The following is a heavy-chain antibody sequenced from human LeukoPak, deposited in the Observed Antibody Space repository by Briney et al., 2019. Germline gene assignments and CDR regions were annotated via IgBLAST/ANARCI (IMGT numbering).Heavy chain of an antibody. CDR1: GYTFTGYY. V-gene: IGHV1-2*02. D-gene: IGHD2-2*01. CDR2: INPNSGGT. CDR3: ARDYCSSTSCLFDY. J-gene: IGHJ4*02. Sequence: ASVKVSCKASGYTFTGYYMHWVRQAPGQGLEWMGWINPNSGGTNYAQKFQGRVTMTRDTSISTAYMELSRLRSDDTAVYYCARDYCSSTSCLFDYWGQGTLVTVSS.